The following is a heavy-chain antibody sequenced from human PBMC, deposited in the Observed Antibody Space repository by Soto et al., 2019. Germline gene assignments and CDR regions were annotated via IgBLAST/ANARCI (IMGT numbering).Heavy chain of an antibody. CDR3: AWVPRDFCGRDCSSEN. D-gene: IGHD2-21*02. V-gene: IGHV3-30*03. CDR1: GFIFGSGG. J-gene: IGHJ4*02. CDR2: ISYDGTNK. Sequence: PGGSVRLSCTDSGFIFGSGGMHWVRQAPGKGLEWVALISYDGTNKYYPDSVKGRFTISRDNPKNTLYLEMNSLIPEDTAVYYCAWVPRDFCGRDCSSENWGQGTQVTVSS.